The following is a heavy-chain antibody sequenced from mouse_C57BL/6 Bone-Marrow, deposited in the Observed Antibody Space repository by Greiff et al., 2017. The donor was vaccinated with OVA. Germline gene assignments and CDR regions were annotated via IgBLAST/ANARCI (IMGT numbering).Heavy chain of an antibody. D-gene: IGHD1-1*01. CDR3: ERRIITTVVAGDY. CDR2: INPYNGGT. CDR1: GYTFTDYY. V-gene: IGHV1-19*01. J-gene: IGHJ2*01. Sequence: VQLKESGPVLVKPGASVKMSCKASGYTFTDYYMNWVKQSHGKSLEWIGVINPYNGGTSYNQKFKGKATLTVDKSSSTAYMELNSLTSEDSAVYYCERRIITTVVAGDYWGQGTTLTVSS.